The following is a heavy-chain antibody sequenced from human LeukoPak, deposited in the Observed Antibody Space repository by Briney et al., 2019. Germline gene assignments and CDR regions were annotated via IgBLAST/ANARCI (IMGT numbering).Heavy chain of an antibody. D-gene: IGHD3-10*01. CDR1: GGTFNSYG. J-gene: IGHJ6*04. V-gene: IGHV1-69*13. CDR3: ARSNYYGSGTPDYYYGMDV. CDR2: IIPIFGTS. Sequence: SVKVSCKATGGTFNSYGVSWVRQAPGQGLEWMGGIIPIFGTSTYAQKFQGRVTITADESTSAAYMELSSLRSEDTAVYYCARSNYYGSGTPDYYYGMDVWGIGTTVTVSS.